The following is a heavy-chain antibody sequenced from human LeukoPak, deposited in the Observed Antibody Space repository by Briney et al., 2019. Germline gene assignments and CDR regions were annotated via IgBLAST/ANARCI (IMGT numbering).Heavy chain of an antibody. V-gene: IGHV1-18*01. CDR1: GYTFTNYV. J-gene: IGHJ4*02. CDR2: ISAYNGDT. CDR3: ARVGSMGWYYFDY. Sequence: ASVKVSCKASGYTFTNYVISWVRQAPGQGLEWMGWISAYNGDTNYAQKFQGRVTMTTDTSTSTAYMELRSLRSDDTAVCYCARVGSMGWYYFDYWGQGTLVTVSS. D-gene: IGHD6-19*01.